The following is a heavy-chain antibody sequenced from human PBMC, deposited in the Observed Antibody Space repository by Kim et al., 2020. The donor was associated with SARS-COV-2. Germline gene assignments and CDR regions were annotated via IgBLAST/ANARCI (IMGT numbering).Heavy chain of an antibody. J-gene: IGHJ6*02. V-gene: IGHV3-73*01. D-gene: IGHD1-26*01. CDR3: SPQEGVTSGYYYGMDV. CDR1: GLSFSGST. Sequence: GGSLRLSCAGSGLSFSGSTMHWVRQASGKGLEWVGRIRSKANSYATEYAASVKGRFTISRDDSKNTAYLQMNSLKTEDTAVYYCSPQEGVTSGYYYGMDVWGQGTTVTVSS. CDR2: IRSKANSYAT.